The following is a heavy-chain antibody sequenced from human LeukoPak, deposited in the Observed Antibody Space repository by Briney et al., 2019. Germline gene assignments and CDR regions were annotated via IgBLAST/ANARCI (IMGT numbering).Heavy chain of an antibody. D-gene: IGHD5-24*01. V-gene: IGHV3-74*01. J-gene: IGHJ4*02. CDR3: ARPRGNVEMAAIPFDY. CDR2: INTDGSGT. Sequence: GGSLRLSCEPSGFTFSNYWMHWVRQAPGKGLVWVSRINTDGSGTNYADFVKGRFTISRDNAKTSLYLQMNSLRAEDTAVYYCARPRGNVEMAAIPFDYWGQGTLVTVSS. CDR1: GFTFSNYW.